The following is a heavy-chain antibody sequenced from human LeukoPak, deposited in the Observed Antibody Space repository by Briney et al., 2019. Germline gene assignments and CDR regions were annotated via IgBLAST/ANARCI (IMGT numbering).Heavy chain of an antibody. Sequence: QSGGSLRLSCVASGFTFSSFWMYWVRQAPGKGLVWVSRINSDGSSRSYADSVKGRVTISRDNAKNSLYLQMNSLRAEDTAVYYCARGVVATGRDYWGQGTLVTVSS. J-gene: IGHJ4*02. V-gene: IGHV3-74*01. CDR3: ARGVVATGRDY. CDR1: GFTFSSFW. CDR2: INSDGSSR. D-gene: IGHD5-12*01.